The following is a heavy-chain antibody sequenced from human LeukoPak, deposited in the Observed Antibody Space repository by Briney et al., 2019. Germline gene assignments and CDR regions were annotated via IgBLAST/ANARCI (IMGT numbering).Heavy chain of an antibody. J-gene: IGHJ4*02. CDR3: ASNTGTVFDY. CDR1: GGSITSNY. D-gene: IGHD7-27*01. V-gene: IGHV4-59*01. CDR2: VYYSGST. Sequence: SETLSLTCTVSGGSITSNYWSWIRQPPGKGLEWIGYVYYSGSTEYNPSLRSRVTISLEMSKHQFSLNLTSVTAADTAVYYCASNTGTVFDYWGQGALVTVSS.